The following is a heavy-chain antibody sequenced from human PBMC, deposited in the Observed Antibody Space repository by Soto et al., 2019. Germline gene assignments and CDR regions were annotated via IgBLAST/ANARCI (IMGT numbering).Heavy chain of an antibody. CDR1: GGSVSSGIYY. D-gene: IGHD1-1*01. J-gene: IGHJ2*01. V-gene: IGHV4-61*01. Sequence: QVQLQESGPGLVKPSETLSLTCTVSGGSVSSGIYYWSWIRQPPGKGLEWIGYIYYSGSTNYNPSLKRRVTISVDTSKHQFSLKLSSVTAADTAVYYCARETGSAPYNWNAHHADWYFDLWGRGTLVTVSS. CDR3: ARETGSAPYNWNAHHADWYFDL. CDR2: IYYSGST.